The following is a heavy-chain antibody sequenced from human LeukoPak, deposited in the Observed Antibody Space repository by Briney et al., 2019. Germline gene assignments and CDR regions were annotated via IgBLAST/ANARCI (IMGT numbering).Heavy chain of an antibody. V-gene: IGHV4-4*02. D-gene: IGHD3-16*01. Sequence: SGTLSLTCAVSGGSISSSDWWSWVRQPPGKGLEWIGEIYHSGRTNYNPSLKSRVTISLDMSKNQFSLKLSSVTAADTAVYYCASSAYLNYYFDYWGQGTLVTVFS. J-gene: IGHJ4*02. CDR1: GGSISSSDW. CDR2: IYHSGRT. CDR3: ASSAYLNYYFDY.